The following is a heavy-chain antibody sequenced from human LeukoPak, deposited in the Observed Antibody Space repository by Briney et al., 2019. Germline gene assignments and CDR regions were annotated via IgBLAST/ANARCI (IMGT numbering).Heavy chain of an antibody. D-gene: IGHD3-22*01. CDR1: GFSFSRYG. CDR2: IRSSDSTT. CDR3: AKRADSSAHSFDY. Sequence: HLGGSLLLSCAASGFSFSRYGMKWVRQAPGKGLEWLSYIRSSDSTTYYADSVKGRFTISRDNAKNSLYLQMDSLRVEDTAVYYCAKRADSSAHSFDYWGQGTLVTVSS. V-gene: IGHV3-48*04. J-gene: IGHJ4*02.